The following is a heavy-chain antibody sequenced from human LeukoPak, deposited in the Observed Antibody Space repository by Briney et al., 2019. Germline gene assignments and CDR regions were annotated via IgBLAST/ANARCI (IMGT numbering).Heavy chain of an antibody. V-gene: IGHV3-21*01. CDR1: GFTFSSYS. Sequence: GGSLRLSCAASGFTFSSYSMNWARQAPGKGLEWVSSISSSSSYIYYADSVKGRFTISRDNSKNTLYLQMNSLRAEDTAVYYCASGISSIAADWGQGTLVTVSS. CDR2: ISSSSSYI. CDR3: ASGISSIAAD. J-gene: IGHJ4*02. D-gene: IGHD6-6*01.